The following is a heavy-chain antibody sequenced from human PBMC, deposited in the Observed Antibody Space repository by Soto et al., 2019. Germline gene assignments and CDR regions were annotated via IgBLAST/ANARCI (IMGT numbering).Heavy chain of an antibody. V-gene: IGHV3-74*03. J-gene: IGHJ3*01. CDR1: GFTFSSYW. Sequence: EVQLVESGGGLGQPGGSLRLSCSASGFTFSSYWMHWVRQAPGKGLVGVSRINTDGSFTEYADAVEGRFTISGDNAKNTLYLQMNGLTADDTAMYYCVRPRGSANSAFDLWGQGTMVIVSS. D-gene: IGHD2-15*01. CDR2: INTDGSFT. CDR3: VRPRGSANSAFDL.